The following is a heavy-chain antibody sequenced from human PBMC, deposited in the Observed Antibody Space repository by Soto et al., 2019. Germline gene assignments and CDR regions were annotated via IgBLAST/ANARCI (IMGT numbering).Heavy chain of an antibody. CDR1: GYTFTSYD. Sequence: QVQLVQSGAQVKKPGASVRVSCKASGYTFTSYDVHWVRQATGQGLEWMGWMNANSGNTGSAETFQGRITMTWDTSIATAYMEMSSLRSEDTAVYYCARGYYDISGFYPIDYWGQGPLVTVSS. J-gene: IGHJ4*02. CDR2: MNANSGNT. CDR3: ARGYYDISGFYPIDY. V-gene: IGHV1-8*01. D-gene: IGHD3-22*01.